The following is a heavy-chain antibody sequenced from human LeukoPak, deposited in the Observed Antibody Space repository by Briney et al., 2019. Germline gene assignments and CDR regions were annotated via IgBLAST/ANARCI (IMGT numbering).Heavy chain of an antibody. Sequence: PSETLSLTCTVSGGSISSGGYYWSWIRQHLGKGLEWIGYIYYSGSTYYNPSLKSRVTISVDTSKNQFSLKLSSVTAADTAVYYCARSSGGSTDAFDIWGQGTMVTVSS. CDR1: GGSISSGGYY. CDR3: ARSSGGSTDAFDI. D-gene: IGHD2-15*01. V-gene: IGHV4-31*03. J-gene: IGHJ3*02. CDR2: IYYSGST.